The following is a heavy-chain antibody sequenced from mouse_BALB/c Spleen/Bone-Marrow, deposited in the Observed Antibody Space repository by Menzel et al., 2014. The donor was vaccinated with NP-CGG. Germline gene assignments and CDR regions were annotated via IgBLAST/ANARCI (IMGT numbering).Heavy chain of an antibody. V-gene: IGHV1-69*02. D-gene: IGHD1-2*01. CDR2: IDTSDSYT. CDR1: GYTFTSYW. CDR3: ARSAGYWYFDV. Sequence: QVQLKESGAELVKPGASVKLSCKASGYTFTSYWMHWVKLRPGQGFEWIGEIDTSDSYTSYNQKFKGKATLTVDESSSTAYMQLSSLTSEDSAVYYCARSAGYWYFDVWGAGTTVTVSS. J-gene: IGHJ1*01.